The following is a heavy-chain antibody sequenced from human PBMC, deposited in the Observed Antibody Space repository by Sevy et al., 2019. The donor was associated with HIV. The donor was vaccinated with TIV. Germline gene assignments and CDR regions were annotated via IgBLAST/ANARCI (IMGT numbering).Heavy chain of an antibody. CDR1: GFTFSSYG. V-gene: IGHV3-30*18. J-gene: IGHJ6*02. CDR3: AKVHFKAGWYQLHYYGMDV. Sequence: GGSLRLSCAASGFTFSSYGMHWVRQAPGKGLEWVAVISYDGSNKYYADSVKGRFTISRDNSKNTLYLQMNSLRAEDTAVYYCAKVHFKAGWYQLHYYGMDVRGQGTTVTVSS. CDR2: ISYDGSNK. D-gene: IGHD6-19*01.